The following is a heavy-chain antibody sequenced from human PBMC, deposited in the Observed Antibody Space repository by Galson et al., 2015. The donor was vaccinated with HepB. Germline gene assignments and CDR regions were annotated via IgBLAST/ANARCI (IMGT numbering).Heavy chain of an antibody. D-gene: IGHD6-19*01. CDR2: ISVYNGNT. J-gene: IGHJ4*02. V-gene: IGHV1-18*04. Sequence: SCKASGYTFTSYGLSWVRQAPGQGLEWMGWISVYNGNTNYAQKLQGRVTMTTDTSTSTAYMELRSLRSDDTAVYYCAMDNSGWYGSFDYWGQGTLVTVSS. CDR3: AMDNSGWYGSFDY. CDR1: GYTFTSYG.